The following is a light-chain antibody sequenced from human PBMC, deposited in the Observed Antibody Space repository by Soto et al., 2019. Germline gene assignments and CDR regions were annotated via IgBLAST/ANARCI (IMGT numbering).Light chain of an antibody. Sequence: DIQMTQSTSSLSASVGDRVTITFQASQNINNYLNWYQQKPGRAPKLLIYDASNLEAGVPSRFRGSGSGTDFTFTISRLQPEDIATYYCQQYDNRPTFGQGTRLEIK. CDR2: DAS. J-gene: IGKJ5*01. V-gene: IGKV1-33*01. CDR1: QNINNY. CDR3: QQYDNRPT.